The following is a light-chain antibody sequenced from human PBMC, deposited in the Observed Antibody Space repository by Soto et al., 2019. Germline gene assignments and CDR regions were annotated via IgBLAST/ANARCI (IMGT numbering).Light chain of an antibody. CDR1: QSVSSTY. CDR2: GAS. CDR3: QQFGSSFYT. V-gene: IGKV3-20*01. Sequence: IVLTQSPGTLSLSPGERATLSCRASQSVSSTYIAWYQRNPGQAPRLLIYGASSRATGIPDRFSGSGSGTDFTLTISRLEPEDFAVYYCQQFGSSFYTFGQGTKVDIK. J-gene: IGKJ2*01.